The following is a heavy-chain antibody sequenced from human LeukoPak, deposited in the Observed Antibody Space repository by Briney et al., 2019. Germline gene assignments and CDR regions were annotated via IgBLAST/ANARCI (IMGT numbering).Heavy chain of an antibody. CDR1: GFTFSSYS. Sequence: GGSLRLSCAASGFTFSSYSMNWVRQAPGKGLEWVAVISYDGSNKYYADSVKGRFTISRDNSKNTLYLQMNSLRAEDTAVYYCAKDASTPTYYYDSSGQFDYWAREPWSPSPQ. D-gene: IGHD3-22*01. V-gene: IGHV3-30*18. CDR2: ISYDGSNK. J-gene: IGHJ4*02. CDR3: AKDASTPTYYYDSSGQFDY.